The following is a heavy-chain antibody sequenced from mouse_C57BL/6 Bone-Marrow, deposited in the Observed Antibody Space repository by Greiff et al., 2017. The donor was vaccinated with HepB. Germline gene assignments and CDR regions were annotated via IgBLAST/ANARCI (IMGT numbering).Heavy chain of an antibody. Sequence: QVQLQQSGAELVRPGTSVKVSCKASGYAFTNYLIEWVKQRPGQGLEWIGVINPGSGGTNYNEKFKGKATLSADKSSSTAYMQLSSLTSEDSAVYFCARSRLDFDYWGQGTTLTVSS. V-gene: IGHV1-54*01. D-gene: IGHD3-2*02. CDR2: INPGSGGT. CDR3: ARSRLDFDY. J-gene: IGHJ2*01. CDR1: GYAFTNYL.